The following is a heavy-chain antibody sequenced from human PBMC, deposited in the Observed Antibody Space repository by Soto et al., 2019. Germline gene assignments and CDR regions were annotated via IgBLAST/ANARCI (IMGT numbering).Heavy chain of an antibody. Sequence: LHTLPRTCAISGESVSSNSASWNWIRQSPSRGLEWLGRTYYRSKWYNDYAVSVKSRITINPDTSKNQFSLQLNSVTPEDTAVYYCATGMGDFDYWGQGTLVTVSS. V-gene: IGHV6-1*01. CDR2: TYYRSKWYN. J-gene: IGHJ4*02. D-gene: IGHD3-16*01. CDR1: GESVSSNSAS. CDR3: ATGMGDFDY.